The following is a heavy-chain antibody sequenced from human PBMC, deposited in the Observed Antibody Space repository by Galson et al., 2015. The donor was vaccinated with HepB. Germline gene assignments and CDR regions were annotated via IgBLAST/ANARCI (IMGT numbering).Heavy chain of an antibody. CDR2: ISSSSSTI. J-gene: IGHJ4*02. D-gene: IGHD3-16*01. V-gene: IGHV3-48*01. CDR1: GFTFSSYS. CDR3: ARGQGAFDY. Sequence: LRLSCAASGFTFSSYSMNWVRQAPGKGLEWVSFISSSSSTIYYADSVKGRFTISRDNAKNSLYLQMNSLRAEDTAVYYCARGQGAFDYWGQGTLVAVPS.